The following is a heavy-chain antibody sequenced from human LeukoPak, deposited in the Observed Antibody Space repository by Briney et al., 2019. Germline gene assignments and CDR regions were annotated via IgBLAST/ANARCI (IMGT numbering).Heavy chain of an antibody. D-gene: IGHD6-19*01. Sequence: ASVQVSCKASGYTFTAYHIHWVRQAPGQGLEWVGWMNPDSGGTNSAQKFQGRVTMTRDTSISTAYMELSRLTSDDTAVYYCARDVPGYSSEFDFWGQGTLVTVSS. J-gene: IGHJ4*02. V-gene: IGHV1-2*02. CDR3: ARDVPGYSSEFDF. CDR1: GYTFTAYH. CDR2: MNPDSGGT.